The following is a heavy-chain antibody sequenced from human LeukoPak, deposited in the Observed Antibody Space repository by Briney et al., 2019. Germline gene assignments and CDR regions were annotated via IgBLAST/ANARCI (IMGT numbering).Heavy chain of an antibody. CDR1: GFTFSSYG. CDR2: ISYDGSNK. D-gene: IGHD3-10*02. CDR3: AEHGITMIGGV. J-gene: IGHJ6*04. Sequence: GRSLRLSCAASGFTFSSYGMHWVRQAPGKGLEWVAVISYDGSNKYYADSVKGRFTISRDNSKNTLYLQMNSLRAEDTAVYYCAEHGITMIGGVWGKGNTVTISS. V-gene: IGHV3-30*18.